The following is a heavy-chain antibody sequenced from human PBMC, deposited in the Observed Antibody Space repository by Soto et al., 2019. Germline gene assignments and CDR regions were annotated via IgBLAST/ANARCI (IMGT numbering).Heavy chain of an antibody. D-gene: IGHD4-4*01. Sequence: QVQLVESGEGVVHPGRSLRLSCAASGFTFSSYGMHWVRQAPGKGLEWVAVIRYDGFTKNYADSVKGRFTISRDNSKNTLFLQMNNLRAEDAAVYYCARDGGYSNFDYWGQGTLVTVSS. CDR1: GFTFSSYG. CDR2: IRYDGFTK. V-gene: IGHV3-33*01. J-gene: IGHJ4*02. CDR3: ARDGGYSNFDY.